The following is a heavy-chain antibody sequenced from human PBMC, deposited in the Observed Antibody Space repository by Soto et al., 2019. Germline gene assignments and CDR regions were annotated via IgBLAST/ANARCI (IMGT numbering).Heavy chain of an antibody. Sequence: SETLSLTCTVSGGSISSGDYYWSWIRQPPGKGLEWIGYIYYSGSTYYNPSLKSRVTISVDTSKNQFSLKLSSVTAADTAVYYCAREVRGYCSSTSCPQNYYYYGMDVWGQGTTVTVS. CDR3: AREVRGYCSSTSCPQNYYYYGMDV. V-gene: IGHV4-30-4*01. D-gene: IGHD2-2*01. CDR1: GGSISSGDYY. CDR2: IYYSGST. J-gene: IGHJ6*02.